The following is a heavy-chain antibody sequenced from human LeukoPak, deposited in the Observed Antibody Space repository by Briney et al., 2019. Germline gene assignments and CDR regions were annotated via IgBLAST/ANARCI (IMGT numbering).Heavy chain of an antibody. CDR1: RGSISSSSHY. CDR3: ARLDRDSSGWKYFQR. Sequence: SETLSLTCTVSRGSISSSSHYRGWIRLSPGEGLEWIGRIYYAGSAVYAPSLKSRVTISVDTSKNQFSLKLSSVTAADTAVYFCARLDRDSSGWKYFQRWGQGTLVTVSS. D-gene: IGHD6-19*01. V-gene: IGHV4-39*01. CDR2: IYYAGSA. J-gene: IGHJ1*01.